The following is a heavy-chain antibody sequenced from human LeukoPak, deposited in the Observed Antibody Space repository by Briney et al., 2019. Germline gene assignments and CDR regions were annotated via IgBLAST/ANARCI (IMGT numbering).Heavy chain of an antibody. Sequence: ASVKVSCKASGYTFTSYGISWVRQAPGQGLEWMGWISAYNGNTNYAQRFQGRVTITRNTSISTAYMELSSLRSEDTAVYYCARQLGPLDYWGQGTLVTVSS. D-gene: IGHD7-27*01. V-gene: IGHV1-18*01. J-gene: IGHJ4*02. CDR2: ISAYNGNT. CDR1: GYTFTSYG. CDR3: ARQLGPLDY.